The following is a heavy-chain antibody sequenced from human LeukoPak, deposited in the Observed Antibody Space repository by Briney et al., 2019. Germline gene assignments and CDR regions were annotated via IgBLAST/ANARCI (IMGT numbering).Heavy chain of an antibody. J-gene: IGHJ4*02. CDR2: ISGSGDST. CDR3: ARGRGRYYDSCGFYWGYYFDS. D-gene: IGHD3-22*01. Sequence: GGSLRLSCAASGFTFSTYAVNWVRQAPGKGLEWVSTISGSGDSTYYADSVKGRFTISRDNSKDTLYLQMSSVRVDDTAVYYCARGRGRYYDSCGFYWGYYFDSWGQGILVTVST. V-gene: IGHV3-23*01. CDR1: GFTFSTYA.